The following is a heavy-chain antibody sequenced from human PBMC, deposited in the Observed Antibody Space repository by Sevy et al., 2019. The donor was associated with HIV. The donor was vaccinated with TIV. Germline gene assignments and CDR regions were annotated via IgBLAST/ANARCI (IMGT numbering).Heavy chain of an antibody. V-gene: IGHV3-11*01. CDR2: ISGSGDSI. CDR3: ARDHEKDGDLGDYYCYAMDV. CDR1: GFTLSDYY. Sequence: GGSLRLSCAASGFTLSDYYMSWIRQAPGKGVQWISYISGSGDSIYYADSVKGRFTISRDNTKNSLYLQMNRLRAEDTAVYFCARDHEKDGDLGDYYCYAMDVWGQGTTVTVSS. J-gene: IGHJ6*01. D-gene: IGHD4-17*01.